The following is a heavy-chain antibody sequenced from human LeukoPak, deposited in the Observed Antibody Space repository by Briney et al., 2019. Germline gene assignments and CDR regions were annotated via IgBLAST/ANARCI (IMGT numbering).Heavy chain of an antibody. V-gene: IGHV1-2*02. J-gene: IGHJ4*02. CDR1: RYTFSGYY. CDR2: INPNSGGT. Sequence: GASVKVSCNASRYTFSGYYMHWVRQAPGQGLEWMGWINPNSGGTNYAQKFQGRVTMTRDTSISTAYMELSRLRSDDTAVYYCARDLTTPVDYWGQGTLVTVSS. D-gene: IGHD4-11*01. CDR3: ARDLTTPVDY.